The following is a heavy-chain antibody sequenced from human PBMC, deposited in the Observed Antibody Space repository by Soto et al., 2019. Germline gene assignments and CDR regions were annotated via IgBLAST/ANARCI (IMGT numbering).Heavy chain of an antibody. D-gene: IGHD2-8*01. Sequence: GGSLRLSCAASGFTFSSYAMSWVRQAPGKGLEWVSAISGSGGSTYYADSVKGRFTISRDNSKNTLYLQMNSLRAEDTAVYYCAKDNCTNGVCYATYFDYWGQGTLVTVSS. CDR2: ISGSGGST. CDR1: GFTFSSYA. J-gene: IGHJ4*02. V-gene: IGHV3-23*01. CDR3: AKDNCTNGVCYATYFDY.